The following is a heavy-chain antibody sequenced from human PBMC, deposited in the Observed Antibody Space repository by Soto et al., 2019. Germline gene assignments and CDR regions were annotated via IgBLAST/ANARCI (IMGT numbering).Heavy chain of an antibody. CDR2: ISYDATTK. D-gene: IGHD1-26*01. CDR3: ARDPLVGAPDSFDY. CDR1: GFTFSNYP. Sequence: QVQLVESGGGVVQPGRSLRLSCAASGFTFSNYPLHWVRQAPGKGLEWVAVISYDATTKYYADSVKGRFTISRDNSKNTLYLQMNSLRAEDTAVYYCARDPLVGAPDSFDYWGQGTLVTVSS. V-gene: IGHV3-30-3*01. J-gene: IGHJ4*02.